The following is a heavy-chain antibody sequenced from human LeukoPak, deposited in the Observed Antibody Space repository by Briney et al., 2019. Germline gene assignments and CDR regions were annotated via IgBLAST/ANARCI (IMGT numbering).Heavy chain of an antibody. V-gene: IGHV3-23*01. D-gene: IGHD6-13*01. CDR3: AKLPSSSWYY. Sequence: GGSLRLSCAASGFTFSSYAMSWVRQAPGKGLEWVSAISGSGGSTYYADSVKGRFTISRDNPKNTLYLQMSSLRAEDTAVYYCAKLPSSSWYYWGQGTLVTVSS. CDR2: ISGSGGST. J-gene: IGHJ4*02. CDR1: GFTFSSYA.